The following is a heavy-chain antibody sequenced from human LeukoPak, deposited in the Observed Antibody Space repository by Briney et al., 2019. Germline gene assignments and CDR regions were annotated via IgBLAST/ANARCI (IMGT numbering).Heavy chain of an antibody. D-gene: IGHD2-2*01. CDR1: GYTFTSYG. Sequence: ASVKVSCTAAGYTFTSYGITWVRQAPGQGLEWMGWISAHNGKTNYAQKFQGRVTMTTDTPTSTAYMELRSLRSDDTAVYYCARGDVVVSAAVRFDPWGQGTLVTVSS. CDR3: ARGDVVVSAAVRFDP. CDR2: ISAHNGKT. J-gene: IGHJ5*02. V-gene: IGHV1-18*01.